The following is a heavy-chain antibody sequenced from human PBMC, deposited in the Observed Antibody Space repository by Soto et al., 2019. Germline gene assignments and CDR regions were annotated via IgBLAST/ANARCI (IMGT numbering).Heavy chain of an antibody. D-gene: IGHD6-6*01. Sequence: QVQLVQSGAEVKKPGSSVKVSCKASGGTFSSYAISWVRQAPGQGLEWMGGIIPIFGTANYAKKLQGRVTITADKSTSKAYMELSSLRSEDTAVYYCARCPYSSSSSLGWFDPWGQGTLVTVSS. J-gene: IGHJ5*02. V-gene: IGHV1-69*06. CDR1: GGTFSSYA. CDR3: ARCPYSSSSSLGWFDP. CDR2: IIPIFGTA.